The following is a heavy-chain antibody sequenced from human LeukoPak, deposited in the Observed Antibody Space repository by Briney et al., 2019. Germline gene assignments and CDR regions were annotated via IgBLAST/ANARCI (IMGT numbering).Heavy chain of an antibody. J-gene: IGHJ3*02. CDR3: AKDRAGISVDDAFDI. CDR1: GFTFSSSD. Sequence: GGSLRLSCAASGFTFSSSDMHWVRQATGKGLEWVSGISWNSGSMDYADSVKGRFTISRDNAKNSLYLQMNSLRAEDTALYYCAKDRAGISVDDAFDIWGQGTMVTVSS. D-gene: IGHD6-19*01. V-gene: IGHV3-9*01. CDR2: ISWNSGSM.